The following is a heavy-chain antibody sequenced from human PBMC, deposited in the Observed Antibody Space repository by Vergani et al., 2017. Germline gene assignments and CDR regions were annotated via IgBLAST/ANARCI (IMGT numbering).Heavy chain of an antibody. CDR3: ARCRVDIVATTTYYYYYYGMDV. V-gene: IGHV3-49*04. J-gene: IGHJ6*02. CDR2: IRNKAYGGTT. D-gene: IGHD5-12*01. Sequence: EVQLVESGGGLVPPGRSLRLSCVASGFSFGDYAMTWVRQAPGQGLEWVAFIRNKAYGGTTEYAASVKGRFTISRDDSKNTLYLQMNSLRAEDTAVYYCARCRVDIVATTTYYYYYYGMDVWGQGTTVTVSS. CDR1: GFSFGDYA.